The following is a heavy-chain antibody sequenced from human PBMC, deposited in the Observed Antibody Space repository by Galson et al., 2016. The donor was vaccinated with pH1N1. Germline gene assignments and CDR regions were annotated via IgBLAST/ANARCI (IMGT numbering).Heavy chain of an antibody. D-gene: IGHD4-23*01. Sequence: SLRLSCAASGFTFSSYEMNWVRQAPGKGLEWVSYISSSGSGSTIYYADSVKGRFTISRDNAKNLLYLQMNSLRAEETAVYYCSRNHDGGDYYYYGMDVWGHGTTVTVSS. J-gene: IGHJ6*02. CDR1: GFTFSSYE. CDR2: ISSSGSGSTI. V-gene: IGHV3-48*03. CDR3: SRNHDGGDYYYYGMDV.